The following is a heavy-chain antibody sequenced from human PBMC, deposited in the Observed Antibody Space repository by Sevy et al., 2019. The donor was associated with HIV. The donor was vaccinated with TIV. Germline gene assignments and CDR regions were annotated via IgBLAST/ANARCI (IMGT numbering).Heavy chain of an antibody. V-gene: IGHV3-23*01. CDR2: LIGGGSRT. J-gene: IGHJ6*02. D-gene: IGHD2-8*02. Sequence: GGSLRLSCAASGFPFSNYAMSWVRQAPGKGLEWVSTLIGGGSRTYYADSVTGRFIISRDNSRNTLYLQMNSLRAEETVIYYCAKRRVQSGLSGGGANYGMDVCGRRTTVTVSS. CDR3: AKRRVQSGLSGGGANYGMDV. CDR1: GFPFSNYA.